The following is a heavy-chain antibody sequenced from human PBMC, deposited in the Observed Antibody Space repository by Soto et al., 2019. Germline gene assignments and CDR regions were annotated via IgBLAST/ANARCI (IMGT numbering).Heavy chain of an antibody. D-gene: IGHD1-26*01. J-gene: IGHJ1*01. V-gene: IGHV3-30*03. Sequence: QVQLVESGGGVVQPGRSLRLSCAASGFTFSSYGMHWVRQAPGKGLEWVAVISFDGNDKYYADSVKGRFTISRDNSKNTLYLEMNSLGAEDTAVYYCASRIPHGTYGAPYFQHWGQGTLVTVSS. CDR1: GFTFSSYG. CDR2: ISFDGNDK. CDR3: ASRIPHGTYGAPYFQH.